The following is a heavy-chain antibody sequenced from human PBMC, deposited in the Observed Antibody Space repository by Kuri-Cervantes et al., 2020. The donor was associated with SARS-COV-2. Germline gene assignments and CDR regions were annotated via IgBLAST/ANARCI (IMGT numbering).Heavy chain of an antibody. CDR2: INHSGST. CDR1: GYSISSGYY. D-gene: IGHD6-19*01. Sequence: GSLRLSCAVSGYSISSGYYWGWIRQPPGKGLEWIGEINHSGSTNYNPSLKSRVTISVDTSKNQFSLKLSSVTAADTAVYYCARGSPSGWYRVYDYWGQGTLVTVSS. V-gene: IGHV4-38-2*01. CDR3: ARGSPSGWYRVYDY. J-gene: IGHJ4*02.